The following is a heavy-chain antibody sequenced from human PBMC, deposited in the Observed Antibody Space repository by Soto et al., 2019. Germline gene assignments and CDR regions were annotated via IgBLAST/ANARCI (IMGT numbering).Heavy chain of an antibody. CDR3: AKDTPQEWLLVFPY. CDR2: ISGSGDST. J-gene: IGHJ4*02. Sequence: EVQLLESGGGLVQPGGSLRLSCAGSGFTFSNYAMSWVRQAPGKGLEWVSAISGSGDSTYYANSVKGRFTISRDNSKNPVYLQMNSLRAADTAVYYCAKDTPQEWLLVFPYWGQGTLVTVSS. D-gene: IGHD3-3*01. CDR1: GFTFSNYA. V-gene: IGHV3-23*01.